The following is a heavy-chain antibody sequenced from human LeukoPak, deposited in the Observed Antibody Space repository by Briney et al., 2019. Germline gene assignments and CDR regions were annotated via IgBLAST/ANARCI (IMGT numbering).Heavy chain of an antibody. CDR1: GFTFSSYA. D-gene: IGHD6-19*01. CDR3: AKDLGGWYIY. CDR2: ISYDGSNK. J-gene: IGHJ4*02. Sequence: GGSLRLSCAASGFTFSSYAMHWVRQAPGKGLEWVAVISYDGSNKYYADSVKGRFTISRDNSKNTLYLQMNSLRAEDTAVYYCAKDLGGWYIYWGQGTLVTVSS. V-gene: IGHV3-30-3*02.